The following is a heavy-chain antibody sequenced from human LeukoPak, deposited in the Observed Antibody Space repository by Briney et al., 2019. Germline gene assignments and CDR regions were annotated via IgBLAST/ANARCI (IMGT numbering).Heavy chain of an antibody. D-gene: IGHD3-10*01. Sequence: GGPLRLSCAASGFTISSYDMSWVRQAPGKGLEWVSSITDNGVSTYYADSVKGRFTISRDNSKNMLYLQMNSLRAEDMALYYCAKDLRVHWGQGTLVTVSS. CDR2: ITDNGVST. CDR3: AKDLRVH. V-gene: IGHV3-23*01. J-gene: IGHJ4*02. CDR1: GFTISSYD.